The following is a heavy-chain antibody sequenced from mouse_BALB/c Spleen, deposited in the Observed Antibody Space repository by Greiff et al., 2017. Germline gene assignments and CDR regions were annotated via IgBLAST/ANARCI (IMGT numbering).Heavy chain of an antibody. CDR3: ARGEYYAMDY. V-gene: IGHV14-1*02. Sequence: EVKLQQSGAELVRPGALVKLSCKASGFNIKDYYMHWVKQRPEQGLEWIGWIDPENGNTIYDPKFQGKASITADTSSNTAYLQLSSLTSEDTAVYYCARGEYYAMDYWGQGTSVTVSS. CDR1: GFNIKDYY. J-gene: IGHJ4*01. CDR2: IDPENGNT.